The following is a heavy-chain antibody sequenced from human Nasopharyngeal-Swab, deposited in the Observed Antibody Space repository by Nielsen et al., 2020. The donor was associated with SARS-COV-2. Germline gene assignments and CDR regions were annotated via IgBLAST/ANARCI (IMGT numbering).Heavy chain of an antibody. CDR3: ARPAVVVPAAGYYYYGMDV. J-gene: IGHJ6*02. V-gene: IGHV1-69*13. D-gene: IGHD2-2*01. Sequence: SVKVSCKASGGTFSSYAISWVRQAPGKGLEWMGGIIPIFGTANYAQKFQGRVTITADESTSTAYMELSSLRSEDTAVYYCARPAVVVPAAGYYYYGMDVWGQGTTVTVSS. CDR2: IIPIFGTA. CDR1: GGTFSSYA.